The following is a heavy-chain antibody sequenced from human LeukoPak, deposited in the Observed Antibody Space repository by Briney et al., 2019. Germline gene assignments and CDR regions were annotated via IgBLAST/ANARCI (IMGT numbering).Heavy chain of an antibody. CDR3: ATPIVEVPAAPENYMDV. J-gene: IGHJ6*03. CDR2: ISDSSDNT. Sequence: GGSLRLSCAASGFTFSSYAMNWVCQTPGKGLEWVSAISDSSDNTYYADSVKGRFTISRDNSKNTLYLQMNSLRAEDTAVYYCATPIVEVPAAPENYMDVWGKGTTVTVSS. CDR1: GFTFSSYA. D-gene: IGHD2-2*01. V-gene: IGHV3-23*01.